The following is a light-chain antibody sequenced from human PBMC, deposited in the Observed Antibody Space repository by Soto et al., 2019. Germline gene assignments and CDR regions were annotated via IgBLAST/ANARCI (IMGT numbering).Light chain of an antibody. V-gene: IGKV1-5*03. CDR2: KAS. Sequence: DIQMTQSPSTLSASVGDRVTITCRASQSVSSWLAWYQQKPGKAPKLLIYKASSLESGVPSRFSGSGSGTEFTLTISSLQPDDFATYYCQQYDSFSQWSFGQGTKVEI. CDR1: QSVSSW. CDR3: QQYDSFSQWS. J-gene: IGKJ1*01.